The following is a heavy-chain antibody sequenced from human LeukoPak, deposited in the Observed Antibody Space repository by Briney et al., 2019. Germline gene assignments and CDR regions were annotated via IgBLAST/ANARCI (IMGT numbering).Heavy chain of an antibody. Sequence: GGSLRLSCAVSGLTFSSYWMSWVRQAPGKGLEWLANINEDGSGKYYKDSVKGRFTVSRDNAKNSLYLPLNSLGAEDTAVYYCARDLKYIPHYWGQGVLVTVSS. J-gene: IGHJ4*02. CDR3: ARDLKYIPHY. V-gene: IGHV3-7*01. CDR1: GLTFSSYW. D-gene: IGHD2-21*01. CDR2: INEDGSGK.